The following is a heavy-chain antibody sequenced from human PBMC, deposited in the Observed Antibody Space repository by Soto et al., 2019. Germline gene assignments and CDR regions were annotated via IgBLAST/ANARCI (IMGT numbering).Heavy chain of an antibody. J-gene: IGHJ6*02. CDR1: GGTFSSYD. D-gene: IGHD2-2*01. CDR3: ARGREDIVLVPAAMDYYYYGMDV. CDR2: MNPNSGNT. V-gene: IGHV1-8*01. Sequence: ASVKVSCKASGGTFSSYDINWVRQATGQGLEWMGWMNPNSGNTGYAQKFQGRVTMTRNTSISTAYMELSSLRSEDTAVYYCARGREDIVLVPAAMDYYYYGMDVWGQGTTVTVSS.